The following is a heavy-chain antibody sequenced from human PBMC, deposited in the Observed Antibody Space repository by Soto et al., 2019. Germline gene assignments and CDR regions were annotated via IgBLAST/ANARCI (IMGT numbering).Heavy chain of an antibody. V-gene: IGHV4-59*01. CDR3: ARDQVLYAACDI. CDR2: IYYSGST. Sequence: QVQLQESGPGLVKPSETLSLMCTVSGGSISSYYWSWIRQPPGKGLEWIGYIYYSGSTNYNPSLKSLVTISVDTSKNQFSLKLSSVTAADTAVYYCARDQVLYAACDIWGQGTMVTVSS. D-gene: IGHD2-8*02. CDR1: GGSISSYY. J-gene: IGHJ3*02.